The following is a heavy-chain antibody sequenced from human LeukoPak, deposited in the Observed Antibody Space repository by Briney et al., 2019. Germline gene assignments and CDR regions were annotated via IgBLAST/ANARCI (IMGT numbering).Heavy chain of an antibody. CDR3: ARDRIMTDF. CDR2: IRNKASGGTT. J-gene: IGHJ4*02. D-gene: IGHD2-15*01. V-gene: IGHV3-49*03. Sequence: GGSLRLSCTASGFTFGDYSMTWFRQAPGKGLEWVSFIRNKASGGTTEHAASVRGRFTTSRDDSKSIAYLQMNSLKTEDTALYYCARDRIMTDFWGQGTLVTVSS. CDR1: GFTFGDYS.